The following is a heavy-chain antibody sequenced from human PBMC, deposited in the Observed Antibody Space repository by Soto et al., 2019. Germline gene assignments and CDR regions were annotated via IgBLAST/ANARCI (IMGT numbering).Heavy chain of an antibody. CDR3: ARGASSRIAAAGTWFDP. CDR2: ISYDGSNK. Sequence: QVQLVESGGGVVQPGRSLRLSCAASGFTFSSYAMHWVRQAPGKGLEWVAVISYDGSNKYYADSVKGRFTISRDNSKNTLYLQMNSLRAEETAVYYCARGASSRIAAAGTWFDPWGQGTLVTVSS. D-gene: IGHD6-13*01. V-gene: IGHV3-30-3*01. CDR1: GFTFSSYA. J-gene: IGHJ5*02.